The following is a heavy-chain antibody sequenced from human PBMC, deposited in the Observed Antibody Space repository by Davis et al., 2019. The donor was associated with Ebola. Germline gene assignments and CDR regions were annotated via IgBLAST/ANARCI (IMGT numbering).Heavy chain of an antibody. V-gene: IGHV3-30*19. CDR2: ISYDGSNK. CDR3: ARMPTVTADHWYFDL. J-gene: IGHJ2*01. D-gene: IGHD4-17*01. CDR1: GFTFSSYG. Sequence: GGSLRLSCAASGFTFSSYGMHWVRQAPGKGLEWVAVISYDGSNKYYADSVKGRFTISRDNSKNTLYLQTNSLRAEDTAVYYCARMPTVTADHWYFDLWGRGTLVAVSS.